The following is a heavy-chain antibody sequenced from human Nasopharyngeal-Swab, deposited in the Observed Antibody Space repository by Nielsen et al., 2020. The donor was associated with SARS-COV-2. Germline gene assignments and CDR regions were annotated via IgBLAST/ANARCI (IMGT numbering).Heavy chain of an antibody. CDR2: IFPGDSDT. D-gene: IGHD3-10*01. CDR1: GYRFTSYW. CDR3: ARRGSGSYEDY. J-gene: IGHJ4*02. Sequence: GESLKISCKASGYRFTSYWIAWVRQVPGKDLEWMGIIFPGDSDTRYSPSFRGQVTISADKSITTAYLQWSSLKASDTAMYYCARRGSGSYEDYWGQGTLVTVSS. V-gene: IGHV5-51*01.